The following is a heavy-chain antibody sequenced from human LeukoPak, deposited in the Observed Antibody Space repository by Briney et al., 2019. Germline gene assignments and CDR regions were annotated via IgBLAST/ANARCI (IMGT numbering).Heavy chain of an antibody. CDR3: ASAAATKNYYYYMDV. D-gene: IGHD2-15*01. CDR2: MNPNSGNT. V-gene: IGHV1-8*02. Sequence: ASVKVSYKASGYTFTSYDINWVRQATGQGLEWMGWMNPNSGNTGYAQKFQGRVTMTRNTSISTAYMELSSLRSEDTAVYYCASAAATKNYYYYMDVWGKGTTVTVSS. CDR1: GYTFTSYD. J-gene: IGHJ6*03.